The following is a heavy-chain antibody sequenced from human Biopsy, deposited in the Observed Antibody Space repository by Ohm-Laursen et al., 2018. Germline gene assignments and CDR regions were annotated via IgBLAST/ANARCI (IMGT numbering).Heavy chain of an antibody. D-gene: IGHD3-16*01. Sequence: SLRLSCAASGFNFDDYAMRWIRQGPGKGLEWVAGLTWNSGTTAYAGSVRGRFTISRDNAKNSLYLQMNNLTSEDTALYYCVRSLRNYDFLDSWGQGTLVSVSS. CDR3: VRSLRNYDFLDS. CDR1: GFNFDDYA. J-gene: IGHJ4*02. V-gene: IGHV3-9*01. CDR2: LTWNSGTT.